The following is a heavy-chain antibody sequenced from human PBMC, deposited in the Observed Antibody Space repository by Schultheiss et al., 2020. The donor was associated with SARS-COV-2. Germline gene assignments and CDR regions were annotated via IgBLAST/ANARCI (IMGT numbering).Heavy chain of an antibody. CDR1: GGSFGGYY. CDR3: ARGGVYNYGGILDS. CDR2: IYYSGST. V-gene: IGHV4-59*01. D-gene: IGHD5-24*01. J-gene: IGHJ4*02. Sequence: SQTLSLTCAVYGGSFGGYYWSWIRQHPGKGLEWIGYIYYSGSTDYNSSLKSRVTISVDTSKNHFSLKLTSLTAADTAVYYCARGGVYNYGGILDSWGQGTQVTVSS.